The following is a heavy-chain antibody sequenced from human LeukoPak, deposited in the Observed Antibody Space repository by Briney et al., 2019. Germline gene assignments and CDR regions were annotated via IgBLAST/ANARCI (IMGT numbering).Heavy chain of an antibody. CDR3: TRQTRICSSTSCYLLYFDY. CDR2: IRSKATSYAT. Sequence: GGSLRLSCAASGFTFSGSAMHWVRQASGRGLEWVGRIRSKATSYATAYAASVKGRFTISRDDSKNTAYLQMNSLKTEDTAVYYCTRQTRICSSTSCYLLYFDYWGQGTLVTVPS. CDR1: GFTFSGSA. V-gene: IGHV3-73*01. D-gene: IGHD2-2*01. J-gene: IGHJ4*02.